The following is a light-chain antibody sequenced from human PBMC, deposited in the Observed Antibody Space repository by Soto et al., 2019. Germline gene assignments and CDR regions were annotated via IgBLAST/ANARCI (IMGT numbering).Light chain of an antibody. V-gene: IGKV3D-15*01. Sequence: EIRMTQSPATLSVTPGERVTLSGRASQSVGSDLAWYQQKPGQAPRLLIHTTSTRATGVPARFSGSGSGTEFTLTISSLQSEDFAVHYCQQYKNWPWTFGQRAKV. CDR2: TTS. J-gene: IGKJ1*01. CDR3: QQYKNWPWT. CDR1: QSVGSD.